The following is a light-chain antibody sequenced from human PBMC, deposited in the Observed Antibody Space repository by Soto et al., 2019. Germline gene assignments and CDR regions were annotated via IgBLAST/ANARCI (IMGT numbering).Light chain of an antibody. CDR3: QQYHIWPSWT. CDR2: GAS. J-gene: IGKJ1*01. Sequence: ELVLTQSPVSLSLSPGERATLSCRASQSISSNLVWYQQKAGQAPRLLIYGASTRATGIPARFSGSGSGTEFTLTISSLQSEDFAVYFCQQYHIWPSWTFGQGTKVDTK. V-gene: IGKV3-15*01. CDR1: QSISSN.